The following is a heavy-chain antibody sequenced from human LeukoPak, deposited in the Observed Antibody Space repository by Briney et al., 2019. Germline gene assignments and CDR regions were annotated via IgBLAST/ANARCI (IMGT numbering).Heavy chain of an antibody. CDR1: GYTFTDYY. Sequence: GATVKISCKASGYTFTDYYMHWVQQAPGKGLEWMGRVDPEDGETIYAEKFQGRVTITADTSTDTAYMELSSLRSEDTAVYYCASTGYSSGRYYYYYMDVWGKGTTVTVSS. CDR3: ASTGYSSGRYYYYYMDV. V-gene: IGHV1-69-2*01. D-gene: IGHD6-19*01. CDR2: VDPEDGET. J-gene: IGHJ6*03.